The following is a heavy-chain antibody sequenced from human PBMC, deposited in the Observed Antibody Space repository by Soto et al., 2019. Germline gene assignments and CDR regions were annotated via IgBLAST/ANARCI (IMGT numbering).Heavy chain of an antibody. CDR1: GFTFSSYG. CDR2: ISYDGSNK. J-gene: IGHJ4*02. D-gene: IGHD1-26*01. V-gene: IGHV3-30*18. Sequence: GGSLRLSCAASGFTFSSYGMHWVRQAPGKGLEWVAVISYDGSNKYYADSVKGRFTISRDNSKNTLYLQMNSLRAEDTAVYYCANGEPPAAYWGQGTLVTVSS. CDR3: ANGEPPAAY.